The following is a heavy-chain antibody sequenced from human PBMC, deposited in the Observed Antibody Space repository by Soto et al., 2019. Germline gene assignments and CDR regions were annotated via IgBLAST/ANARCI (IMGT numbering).Heavy chain of an antibody. J-gene: IGHJ6*02. CDR1: GFTFSSYG. D-gene: IGHD4-4*01. CDR2: IWYDGSNK. Sequence: GSLRLSCAASGFTFSSYGMHWVRQAPGKGLEWVAVIWYDGSNKYYADSVKGRFTISRDNSKNTLYLQMNSLRAEDTAVYYCARGGKAVTTMGSYYYYGMDVWGQGT. CDR3: ARGGKAVTTMGSYYYYGMDV. V-gene: IGHV3-33*01.